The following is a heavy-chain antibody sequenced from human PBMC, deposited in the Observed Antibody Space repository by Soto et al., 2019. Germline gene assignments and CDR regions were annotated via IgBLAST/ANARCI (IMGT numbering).Heavy chain of an antibody. CDR2: ISAYNGNT. CDR3: ARAVDRFLEWSGSDY. D-gene: IGHD3-3*01. CDR1: GYTFTSYG. V-gene: IGHV1-18*04. J-gene: IGHJ4*02. Sequence: GASVKVSCKASGYTFTSYGISWVRQAPGQGLEWMGWISAYNGNTNYAQKLQGRVTMTTDTSTSTAYMELRSLRSDDTAVYYCARAVDRFLEWSGSDYWGQGTLVTVSS.